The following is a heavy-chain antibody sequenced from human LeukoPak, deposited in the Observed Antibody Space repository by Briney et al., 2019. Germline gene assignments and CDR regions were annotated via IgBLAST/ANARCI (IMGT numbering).Heavy chain of an antibody. CDR3: ASRVATIGNWFDP. CDR2: INHSGST. D-gene: IGHD5-12*01. CDR1: GGSFSGYY. J-gene: IGHJ5*02. V-gene: IGHV4-34*01. Sequence: SETLSLTCAVYGGSFSGYYWSWIRQPPGKGLEWIGEINHSGSTNHNPSLKSRVTISVDTSKNQFSLKLSSVTAADTAVYYCASRVATIGNWFDPWGQGTLVTVSS.